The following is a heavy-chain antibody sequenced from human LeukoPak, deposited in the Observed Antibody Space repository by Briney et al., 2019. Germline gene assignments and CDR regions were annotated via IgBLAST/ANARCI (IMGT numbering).Heavy chain of an antibody. CDR2: ISSSSSYI. CDR3: ARDYYDSSGRTLRAGPPDAFDI. Sequence: GGSLRLSCAASGFTFSSYSMNWVRQAPGKGLEWVSSISSSSSYIYYADSVKGRFTISRDNAKNSLYLQMNSLRAEDTAVYYCARDYYDSSGRTLRAGPPDAFDIWGQGTMVTVSS. V-gene: IGHV3-21*01. D-gene: IGHD3-22*01. J-gene: IGHJ3*02. CDR1: GFTFSSYS.